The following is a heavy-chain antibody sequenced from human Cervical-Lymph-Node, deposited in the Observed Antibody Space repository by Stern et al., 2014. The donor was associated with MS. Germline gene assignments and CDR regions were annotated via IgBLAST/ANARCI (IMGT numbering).Heavy chain of an antibody. CDR2: IYTSGST. Sequence: QVQLQESGPGLVKPSQTLSLTCTVSGGSISSGSYYWSWIRQPAGKGLEWIGRIYTSGSTNYNPSLKSRVTISVDTSKNQFSLKLGSVTAADTAVYYCARIGTDAFDIWGQGTMVTVSS. D-gene: IGHD1-1*01. J-gene: IGHJ3*02. CDR1: GGSISSGSYY. V-gene: IGHV4-61*02. CDR3: ARIGTDAFDI.